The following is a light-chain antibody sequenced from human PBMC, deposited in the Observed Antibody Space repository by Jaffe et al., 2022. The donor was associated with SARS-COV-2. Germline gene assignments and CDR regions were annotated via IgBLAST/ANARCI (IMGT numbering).Light chain of an antibody. CDR3: QQYHSSPDT. Sequence: DIVMTQSPDSLAVSLGERATINCKSSQSVLYSSNNKNCLAWYQQKPGQPPKLLIYWASTRESGVPDRISGSGSGTDFTLTISSLQAEDVAVYYCQQYHSSPDTFGQGTKLEIK. J-gene: IGKJ2*01. CDR2: WAS. V-gene: IGKV4-1*01. CDR1: QSVLYSSNNKNC.